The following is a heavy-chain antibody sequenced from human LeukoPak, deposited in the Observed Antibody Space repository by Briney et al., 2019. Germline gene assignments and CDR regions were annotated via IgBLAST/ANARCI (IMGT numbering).Heavy chain of an antibody. J-gene: IGHJ3*02. Sequence: GGSLRLSCAASGFTFSSYSMNWVRQAPGKGLEWVSSISSSSSYIYYADSVKGRFTISRDNSKNTLYLQMNSLRAEDTAVYCCAKDVCSGGSCYPDAFDIWGQGTMVTVSS. CDR1: GFTFSSYS. CDR3: AKDVCSGGSCYPDAFDI. D-gene: IGHD2-15*01. V-gene: IGHV3-21*04. CDR2: ISSSSSYI.